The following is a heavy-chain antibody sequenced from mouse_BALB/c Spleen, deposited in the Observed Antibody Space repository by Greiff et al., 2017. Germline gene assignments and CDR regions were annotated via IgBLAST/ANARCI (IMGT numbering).Heavy chain of an antibody. V-gene: IGHV5-4*02. J-gene: IGHJ3*01. CDR2: ISDGGSYT. CDR3: ARDLLDYGSSWFAY. CDR1: GFTFSDYY. D-gene: IGHD2-2*01. Sequence: EVHLVESGGGLVKPGGSLKLSCAASGFTFSDYYMYWVRQTPEKRLEWVATISDGGSYTYYPDSVKGRFTISRDNAKNNLYLQMSSLKSEDTAMYYCARDLLDYGSSWFAYWGQGTLVTVSA.